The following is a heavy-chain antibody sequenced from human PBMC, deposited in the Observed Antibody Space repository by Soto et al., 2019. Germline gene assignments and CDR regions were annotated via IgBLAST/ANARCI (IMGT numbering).Heavy chain of an antibody. CDR2: IIPIFGTA. D-gene: IGHD2-15*01. J-gene: IGHJ6*02. V-gene: IGHV1-69*01. Sequence: QVQLVQSGAEVKKPGSSVKVSCKAPGGTFSSYAISWVRQPPGQGLGRMGGIIPIFGTANYAQKFQGRVTITADESTSTGYMELSSLRSEDTAVYYCARSQGGSSSLDIYYYYYYGMDVWGQGTTVTVSS. CDR3: ARSQGGSSSLDIYYYYYYGMDV. CDR1: GGTFSSYA.